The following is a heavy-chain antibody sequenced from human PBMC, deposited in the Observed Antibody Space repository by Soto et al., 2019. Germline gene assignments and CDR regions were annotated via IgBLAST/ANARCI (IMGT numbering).Heavy chain of an antibody. J-gene: IGHJ4*02. V-gene: IGHV4-30-2*01. CDR1: GGSISSGGYS. CDR3: ARVRDYGDYVLDY. D-gene: IGHD4-17*01. CDR2: IYHSGST. Sequence: SETLSLTCAVSGGSISSGGYSWSWIRQPPGKGLEWIGYIYHSGSTYYNPSLKSRVTISVDRSKNQFSLKLSSVTAADTAVYYCARVRDYGDYVLDYWGQGTLVTVSS.